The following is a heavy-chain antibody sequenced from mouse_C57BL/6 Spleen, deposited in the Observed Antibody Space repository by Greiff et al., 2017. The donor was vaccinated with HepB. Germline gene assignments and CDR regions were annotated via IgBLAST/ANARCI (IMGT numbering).Heavy chain of an antibody. J-gene: IGHJ2*01. D-gene: IGHD2-3*01. CDR2: ISYDGSN. CDR3: ARADGYYVYFDY. V-gene: IGHV3-6*01. Sequence: ESGPGLVKPSQSLSLTCSVTGYSITSGYYWNWIRQFPGNKLEWMGYISYDGSNNYNPSLKNRISITRDTSKNQFFLKLNSVTTEDTATYYCARADGYYVYFDYWGQGTTLTGSS. CDR1: GYSITSGYY.